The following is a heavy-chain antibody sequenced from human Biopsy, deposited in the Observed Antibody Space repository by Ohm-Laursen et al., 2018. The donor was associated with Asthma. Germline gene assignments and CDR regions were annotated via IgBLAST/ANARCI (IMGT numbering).Heavy chain of an antibody. D-gene: IGHD3-3*01. CDR2: ISYDGSNK. CDR3: ASQSSGPDFWSGYYYFDY. J-gene: IGHJ4*02. V-gene: IGHV3-30*04. CDR1: GFTFSSYA. Sequence: SLRLSCTASGFTFSSYAMHWVRQAPGKGLEWVAVISYDGSNKYYADSVKGRFTISRDNSKNTLYLQMNSLRAEDTAVYYCASQSSGPDFWSGYYYFDYWGQGTLVTVSS.